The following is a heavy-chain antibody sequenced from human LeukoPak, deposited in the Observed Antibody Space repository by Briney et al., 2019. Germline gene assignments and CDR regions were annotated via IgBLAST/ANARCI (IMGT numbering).Heavy chain of an antibody. CDR2: IYYSGST. Sequence: SETPSLTCTVSGGSISSYYWSWIRQPPGKGLEWIGYIYYSGSTNYNPSLKSRVTISVDTSKNQFSLKLSSVTAADTAVYYCASTPRDRPSYYYGSGSSLDYWGQGTLVTVSS. J-gene: IGHJ4*02. CDR1: GGSISSYY. CDR3: ASTPRDRPSYYYGSGSSLDY. D-gene: IGHD3-10*01. V-gene: IGHV4-59*08.